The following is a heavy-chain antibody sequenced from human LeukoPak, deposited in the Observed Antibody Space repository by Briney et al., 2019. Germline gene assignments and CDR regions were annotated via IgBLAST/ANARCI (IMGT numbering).Heavy chain of an antibody. CDR2: ISDSGGST. V-gene: IGHV3-23*01. J-gene: IGHJ4*02. Sequence: GGSLRLSCAASGFTFSSYAMSWVRQAPGKGLEWVSAISDSGGSTYYADSVKGRFTISRDNSKNTLYLQMNSLRAEDTAVYYCAKAPLVVVVTAIPSGFDYWGQGTLVTVSS. CDR1: GFTFSSYA. CDR3: AKAPLVVVVTAIPSGFDY. D-gene: IGHD2-21*02.